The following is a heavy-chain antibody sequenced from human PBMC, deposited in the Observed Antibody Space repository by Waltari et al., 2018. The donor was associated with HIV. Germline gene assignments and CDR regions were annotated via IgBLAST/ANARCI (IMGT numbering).Heavy chain of an antibody. CDR3: ARDLKSVTVTGDEWVFDI. J-gene: IGHJ3*02. Sequence: QVQLVESGGGVVQPGRSLRLSCAASGFTFNNYAMHWVRQAPGRGLEWFSLISHDASNKYYADSVKGRFTISRDNSKNTLYIQMSSLRTDDTAVYYCARDLKSVTVTGDEWVFDIWGQGTMVTVSS. D-gene: IGHD2-8*02. CDR2: ISHDASNK. V-gene: IGHV3-30-3*01. CDR1: GFTFNNYA.